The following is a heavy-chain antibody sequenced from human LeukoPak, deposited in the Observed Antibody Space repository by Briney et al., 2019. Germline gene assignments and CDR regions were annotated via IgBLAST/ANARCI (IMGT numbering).Heavy chain of an antibody. J-gene: IGHJ4*02. CDR1: GGPIRSAGYY. Sequence: PSETLSLTCTVSGGPIRSAGYYWSWIRQSPGRGLEWIGYIYHSGTTFYSPSLKSRVTISIDMSKSQFSLTLSAVAAADTAVYYCARNWGYNYGYGSFDSWGQGILVTVSS. CDR2: IYHSGTT. V-gene: IGHV4-30-2*06. D-gene: IGHD5-24*01. CDR3: ARNWGYNYGYGSFDS.